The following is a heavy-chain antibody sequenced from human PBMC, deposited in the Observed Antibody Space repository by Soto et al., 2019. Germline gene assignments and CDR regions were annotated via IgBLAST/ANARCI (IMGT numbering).Heavy chain of an antibody. CDR3: ARVPTGKYGVWNY. D-gene: IGHD2-8*01. Sequence: GGSLRLSCAASGFTFSNYWMHWVRQAPGKGLVWVSRINPGGSITTYADSVQGRFTVSRDNARDTLYLQMNNLRGDDTAVYYCARVPTGKYGVWNYWGQGTPVTVSS. J-gene: IGHJ4*02. V-gene: IGHV3-74*01. CDR1: GFTFSNYW. CDR2: INPGGSIT.